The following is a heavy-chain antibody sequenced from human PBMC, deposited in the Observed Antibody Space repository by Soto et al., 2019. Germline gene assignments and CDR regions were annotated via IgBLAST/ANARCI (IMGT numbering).Heavy chain of an antibody. V-gene: IGHV1-24*01. J-gene: IGHJ4*02. D-gene: IGHD3-22*01. CDR3: LTAIDYHDSSGFYDY. CDR2: LDPDKSET. CDR1: GYSLSDLS. Sequence: VALVKVSCKVSGYSLSDLSIHWVRQAPAKGLELMGGLDPDKSETVYEQKFQGRVTMTEDTSTDTAYMEVTSLRSEDTAIYYCLTAIDYHDSSGFYDYWGQGALVTVSS.